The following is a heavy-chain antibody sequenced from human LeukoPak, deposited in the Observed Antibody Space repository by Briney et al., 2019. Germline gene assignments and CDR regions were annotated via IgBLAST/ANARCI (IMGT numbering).Heavy chain of an antibody. J-gene: IGHJ4*02. D-gene: IGHD3-22*01. V-gene: IGHV1-2*02. CDR2: INPNSGGT. CDR3: ARDVLSYYYDSSAPGGY. Sequence: ASVKVSCKASGYTFTGYYMHWVRPAPGQGLEWMGWINPNSGGTNYAQKFQGRVTMTRDTSISTAYMELSRLRSDDTAVYYCARDVLSYYYDSSAPGGYWGQGTLVTVSS. CDR1: GYTFTGYY.